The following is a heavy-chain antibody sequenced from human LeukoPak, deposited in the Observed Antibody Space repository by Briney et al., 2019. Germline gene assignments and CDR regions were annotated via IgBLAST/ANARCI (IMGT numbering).Heavy chain of an antibody. CDR2: ISSSGNTI. V-gene: IGHV3-48*04. CDR1: GFTFSRYS. J-gene: IGHJ4*02. Sequence: GGSLRLPCAASGFTFSRYSMNWVRQAPGKGLEWVSYISSSGNTIDYADSVKGRFTISRDNAKNSLYLQMVSLRAEDTAVYYCARLRGYSYGYGDYWGQGTLVTVSS. CDR3: ARLRGYSYGYGDY. D-gene: IGHD5-18*01.